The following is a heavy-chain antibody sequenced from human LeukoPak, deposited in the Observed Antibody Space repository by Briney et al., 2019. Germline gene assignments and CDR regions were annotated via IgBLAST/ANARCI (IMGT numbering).Heavy chain of an antibody. CDR3: ARQLYYDILTGYFDY. V-gene: IGHV4-59*08. CDR2: IYYSGST. Sequence: SETLSLTCTVSGGSISSYYWSSIRQPPGKGLEWIGYIYYSGSTNYNPSLKSRVTISVDTSKNQFSLKLSSVTAADTAVYYCARQLYYDILTGYFDYWGQGTLVTVSS. CDR1: GGSISSYY. D-gene: IGHD3-9*01. J-gene: IGHJ4*02.